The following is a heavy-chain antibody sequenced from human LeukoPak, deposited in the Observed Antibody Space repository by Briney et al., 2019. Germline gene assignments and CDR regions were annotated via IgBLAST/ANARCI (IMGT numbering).Heavy chain of an antibody. CDR2: IYTSGST. D-gene: IGHD2-15*01. V-gene: IGHV4-39*07. CDR3: ARESGYCSGGSCYSDFDY. J-gene: IGHJ4*02. CDR1: GGSISSSSYY. Sequence: ASETLSLTCTVSGGSISSSSYYWGWIRQPPGKGLEWIGRIYTSGSTNYNPSLKSRVTISVDTSKNQFSLKLSSVTAADTAVYYCARESGYCSGGSCYSDFDYWGQGTLVTVSS.